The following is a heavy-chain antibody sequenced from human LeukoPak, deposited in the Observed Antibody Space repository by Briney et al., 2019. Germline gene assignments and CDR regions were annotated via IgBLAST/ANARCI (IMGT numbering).Heavy chain of an antibody. Sequence: ASVRVSGKASGYTFTSYGISGVPQAPGKWLEWMGWIIAYNGNTNYAQKLQGRVTMTTDTSTSTAYMELRSLRSDYTAVYYCARLTWDIWGQGTVVTVSS. D-gene: IGHD2/OR15-2a*01. CDR1: GYTFTSYG. CDR2: IIAYNGNT. CDR3: ARLTWDI. J-gene: IGHJ3*02. V-gene: IGHV1-18*01.